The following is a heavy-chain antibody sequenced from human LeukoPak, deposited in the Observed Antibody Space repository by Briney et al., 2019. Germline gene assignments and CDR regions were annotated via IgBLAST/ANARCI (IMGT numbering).Heavy chain of an antibody. D-gene: IGHD3-3*01. J-gene: IGHJ3*02. CDR2: IYYSGST. CDR3: ARDPGTYDFWSGYSPDDAFDI. Sequence: SETLSLTCTVSGGSIGSSSYYWGWIRQPPGKGLEWIGSIYYSGSTYYNPSLKSRVTISVDTSKNQFSLKLSSVTAADTAVYYCARDPGTYDFWSGYSPDDAFDIWGQGTMVTVSS. CDR1: GGSIGSSSYY. V-gene: IGHV4-39*07.